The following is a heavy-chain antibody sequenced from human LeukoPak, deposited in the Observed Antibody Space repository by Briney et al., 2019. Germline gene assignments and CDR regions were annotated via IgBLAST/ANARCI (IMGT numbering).Heavy chain of an antibody. CDR1: GFTFSSCA. J-gene: IGHJ4*02. Sequence: PGGSLRLSCAASGFTFSSCAMSWVRQTPGKGLEWVSGISDSGGSTYYADSVKGRFTISRDNSKNTLYLQMNNLRAEDTALYYCARNRGGSAADPFDYWGQGALVTVSS. CDR3: ARNRGGSAADPFDY. V-gene: IGHV3-23*01. D-gene: IGHD6-13*01. CDR2: ISDSGGST.